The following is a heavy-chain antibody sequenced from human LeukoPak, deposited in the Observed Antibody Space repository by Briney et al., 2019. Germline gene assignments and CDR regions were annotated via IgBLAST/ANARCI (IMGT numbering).Heavy chain of an antibody. CDR1: GFIFSNYW. Sequence: GGSLRLSCAASGFIFSNYWMSWVRQAPGKGLEWVANINQDGSEKYYVDSVKGRFTISRDNAKNSLYLQMNSLRAEDTAIYYCTRVGYIDEGIDYWGQGTLVTVSS. V-gene: IGHV3-7*04. CDR2: INQDGSEK. CDR3: TRVGYIDEGIDY. J-gene: IGHJ4*02. D-gene: IGHD5-24*01.